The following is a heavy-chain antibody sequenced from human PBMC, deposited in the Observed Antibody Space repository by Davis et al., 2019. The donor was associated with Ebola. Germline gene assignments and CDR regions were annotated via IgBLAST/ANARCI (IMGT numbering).Heavy chain of an antibody. CDR2: IIPILGIA. CDR1: GGTFSSYA. Sequence: SVKVSCKASGGTFSSYAISWVQQAPGQGLEWMGRIIPILGIANYAQKFQGRVTISADKSTSTAYMELSSLRSEDTAVYYCARVSLWVGLYYYYGMDVWGQGTTVTVSS. CDR3: ARVSLWVGLYYYYGMDV. V-gene: IGHV1-69*04. D-gene: IGHD5-18*01. J-gene: IGHJ6*02.